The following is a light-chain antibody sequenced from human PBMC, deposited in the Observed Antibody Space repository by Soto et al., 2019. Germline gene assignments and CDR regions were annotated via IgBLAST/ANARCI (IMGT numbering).Light chain of an antibody. J-gene: IGKJ4*01. Sequence: DIQMTQSPSTLSASVGDRVTITCRASQSVNMWLAWYQQKPGKAPNLLIYKTSTLEGGVPSRFSGDGSGTEFTRTISSLQPDDFATYYCQQYTSYPLTFGGGTKVEIK. CDR1: QSVNMW. V-gene: IGKV1-5*03. CDR2: KTS. CDR3: QQYTSYPLT.